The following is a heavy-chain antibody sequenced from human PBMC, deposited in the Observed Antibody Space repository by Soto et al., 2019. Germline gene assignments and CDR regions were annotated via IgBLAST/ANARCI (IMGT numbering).Heavy chain of an antibody. CDR1: GGSFSGYY. CDR3: ARMHPDIIIFDF. V-gene: IGHV4-34*01. Sequence: SETLSLTCAVYGGSFSGYYWSWIRQPPGKGLEWIGEINHSGSTNYNPSLKSRVTISVDTSKNQFSLKLSSVTAADTAVYYCARMHPDIIIFDFWGRGTLVTVSS. J-gene: IGHJ4*02. CDR2: INHSGST. D-gene: IGHD2-15*01.